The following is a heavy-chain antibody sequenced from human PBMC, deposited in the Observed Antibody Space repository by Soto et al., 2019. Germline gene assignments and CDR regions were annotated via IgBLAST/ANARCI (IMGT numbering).Heavy chain of an antibody. J-gene: IGHJ6*02. V-gene: IGHV3-30*18. CDR3: AKDHPTGTTRYYYYGMDV. Sequence: QVQLVESGGGVVQPGRSLRLSCAASGFTFSSYGMYWVRQAPGKGLEWVAVISYDGSNKYYADSVKGRFTISRDNSKNTLYLQMNSLRAEDTAVYYCAKDHPTGTTRYYYYGMDVWGQGTTVTVSS. CDR2: ISYDGSNK. CDR1: GFTFSSYG. D-gene: IGHD1-7*01.